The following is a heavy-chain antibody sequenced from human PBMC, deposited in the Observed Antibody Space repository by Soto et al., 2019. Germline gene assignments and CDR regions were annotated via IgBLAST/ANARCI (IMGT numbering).Heavy chain of an antibody. Sequence: GGSLRLSCTASGFSFRSYWMSWVRQAPGKGLKWVANIKQDGSEKYYVDSLKGRFTISRDNAKNPLYLQMNSLRAEDTAIYYCARVGCSSSLDFWGQGTLVTVSS. CDR2: IKQDGSEK. D-gene: IGHD6-13*01. J-gene: IGHJ4*02. CDR3: ARVGCSSSLDF. V-gene: IGHV3-7*03. CDR1: GFSFRSYW.